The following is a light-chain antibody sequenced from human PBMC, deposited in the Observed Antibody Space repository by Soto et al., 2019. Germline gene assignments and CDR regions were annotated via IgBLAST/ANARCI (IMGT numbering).Light chain of an antibody. Sequence: QSALTQPASVSGSPGQSIIISCTGTSSDVGGFNYVSWYQQHPGKAPKVMIYEVSNRPSGVSNRFSGSKSGNTASLTISGLQAEDEADYYCTSYTSTALRVFGGGTKLTVL. CDR2: EVS. J-gene: IGLJ3*02. CDR1: SSDVGGFNY. CDR3: TSYTSTALRV. V-gene: IGLV2-14*01.